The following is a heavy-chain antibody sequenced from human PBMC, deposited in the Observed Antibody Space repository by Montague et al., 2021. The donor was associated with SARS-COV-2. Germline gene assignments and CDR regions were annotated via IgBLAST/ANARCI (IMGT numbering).Heavy chain of an antibody. CDR1: GFTFSSYA. CDR2: ISSTGGST. Sequence: SLRLSCAASGFTFSSYAMIWVRQAPGKGLEWVSTISSTGGSTYYADSAKGRFIISRDNSRNTVYMQMNNLRAEDTAVYYCAKGFTYYFASGGYPNYFDPWGQGTLVSVSS. J-gene: IGHJ5*02. CDR3: AKGFTYYFASGGYPNYFDP. D-gene: IGHD3-10*01. V-gene: IGHV3-23*01.